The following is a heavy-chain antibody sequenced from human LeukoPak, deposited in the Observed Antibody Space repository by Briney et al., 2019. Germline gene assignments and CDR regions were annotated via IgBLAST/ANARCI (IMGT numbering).Heavy chain of an antibody. CDR2: IGSVGHST. CDR1: GFRFSDAA. CDR3: AKDIELSI. D-gene: IGHD3-16*02. J-gene: IGHJ3*02. Sequence: PGGSLRLSCAASGFRFSDAAMTWVRQAPGKGLEWVSPIGSVGHSTYYGDSVKGRFTISRDNSKNTLSLQMNSLRVEDTAIYYCAKDIELSILGLGTMVTVSS. V-gene: IGHV3-23*01.